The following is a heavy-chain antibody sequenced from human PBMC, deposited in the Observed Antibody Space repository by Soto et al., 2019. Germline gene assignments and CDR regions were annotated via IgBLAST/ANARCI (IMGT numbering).Heavy chain of an antibody. CDR2: IKSKTDGGTT. V-gene: IGHV3-15*07. D-gene: IGHD3-9*01. Sequence: PGGSLRLSCAASGFTFSNAWMNWVRQAPGKGLEWVGRIKSKTDGGTTDYAAPVKGRFTISRDDSKNTLYLQMNSLKTEDTAVYYCTTVEDILTGPQTPYYYYSIDVWGQGSTGTVSS. J-gene: IGHJ6*02. CDR1: GFTFSNAW. CDR3: TTVEDILTGPQTPYYYYSIDV.